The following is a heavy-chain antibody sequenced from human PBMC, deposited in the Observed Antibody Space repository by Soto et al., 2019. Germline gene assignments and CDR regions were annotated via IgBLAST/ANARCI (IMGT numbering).Heavy chain of an antibody. CDR2: IIPILGIA. J-gene: IGHJ4*02. CDR3: ARGDTAMPCDY. V-gene: IGHV1-69*02. D-gene: IGHD5-18*01. CDR1: GGTFSSYT. Sequence: QVQLVQSGAEVKKPGSSVKVSCKASGGTFSSYTISWVRQAPGQGLEWMGRIIPILGIANYAQKFQGRVTITADKSTSSAYMELSSLRSEDTAVYYCARGDTAMPCDYWGQGTLVTVSS.